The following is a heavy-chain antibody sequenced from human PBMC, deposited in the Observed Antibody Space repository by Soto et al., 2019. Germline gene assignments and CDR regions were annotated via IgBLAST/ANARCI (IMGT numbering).Heavy chain of an antibody. CDR1: GGSISSGDYY. CDR3: AMADTFYGLDV. D-gene: IGHD5-18*01. Sequence: QVQLQESGPGLVKPSQTLSLTCTVSGGSISSGDYYWIWIRQHPGKGLEWIGYIYYSGSTYCNPSLKSRVTISVDTSKNQFSLKLSSVTAADTAVYYCAMADTFYGLDVWGQGTTVTVSS. J-gene: IGHJ6*02. V-gene: IGHV4-31*03. CDR2: IYYSGST.